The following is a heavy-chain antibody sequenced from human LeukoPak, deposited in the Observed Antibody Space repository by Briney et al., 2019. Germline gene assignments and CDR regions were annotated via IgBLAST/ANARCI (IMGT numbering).Heavy chain of an antibody. CDR2: IYYSGST. V-gene: IGHV4-59*12. CDR1: GGSISSYY. Sequence: SETLSLTCTVSGGSISSYYWSWIRQPPGKGLEWIGYIYYSGSTNYNPSLKSQVTISVDTSKNQFSLKLSSVTAADTAVYYCARERIRLAAASEEYYYYYYGMDVWGQGTTVTVSS. CDR3: ARERIRLAAASEEYYYYYYGMDV. D-gene: IGHD6-13*01. J-gene: IGHJ6*02.